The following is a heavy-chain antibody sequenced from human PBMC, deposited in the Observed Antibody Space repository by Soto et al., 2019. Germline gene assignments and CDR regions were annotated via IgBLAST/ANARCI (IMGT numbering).Heavy chain of an antibody. J-gene: IGHJ6*02. CDR3: ARVIYGGWSTIKDYYYYAMDV. D-gene: IGHD5-12*01. CDR1: GFSFSTDD. Sequence: TVGSVRLSCAASGFSFSTDDMNWVRQAPGKGLEWVSYISGGSSRIFYADSVKGRFTISRDNAKNSLYLQMNSLRDEDTGVYYCARVIYGGWSTIKDYYYYAMDVWGQGTTVTVSS. V-gene: IGHV3-48*02. CDR2: ISGGSSRI.